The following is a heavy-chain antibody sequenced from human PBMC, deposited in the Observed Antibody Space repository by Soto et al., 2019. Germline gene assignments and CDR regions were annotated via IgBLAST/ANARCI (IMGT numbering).Heavy chain of an antibody. J-gene: IGHJ6*02. CDR2: IIPISGTA. D-gene: IGHD2-2*01. Sequence: QVQLVQSGAEVKKPGSSVKVSCKASGGTFSSYAISWVRQAPGQGLEWMGGIIPISGTANYAQKFQGRVTITADESTSTAYMELSSLRSEDTAVYYCASSDIVVVPAALVSYYYYGMYVWGQGTTVTVSS. CDR3: ASSDIVVVPAALVSYYYYGMYV. V-gene: IGHV1-69*01. CDR1: GGTFSSYA.